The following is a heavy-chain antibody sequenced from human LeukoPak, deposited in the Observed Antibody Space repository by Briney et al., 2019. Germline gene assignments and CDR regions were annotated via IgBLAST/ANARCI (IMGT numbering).Heavy chain of an antibody. V-gene: IGHV3-23*01. CDR2: ISDSGGSP. CDR1: GITLSNYG. Sequence: PGGSLRLSCAVSGITLSNYGMSWFRQAPGKGLEWVAGISDSGGSPKYADSVKGRFTISRDNPKNTLFLQMNSLRAEDTAVYFCAKRGVVIRVVLVGFHKEAYYFESWGQGALVTVSS. D-gene: IGHD3/OR15-3a*01. J-gene: IGHJ4*02. CDR3: AKRGVVIRVVLVGFHKEAYYFES.